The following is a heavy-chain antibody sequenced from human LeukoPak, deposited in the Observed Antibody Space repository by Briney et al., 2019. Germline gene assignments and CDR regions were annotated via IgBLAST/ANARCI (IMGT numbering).Heavy chain of an antibody. J-gene: IGHJ6*03. CDR1: GFTFSSYA. V-gene: IGHV3-30-3*01. CDR3: ARERIETSIAARPSYYYYYMDV. CDR2: ISYDGSNK. D-gene: IGHD6-6*01. Sequence: GGSLRLSCAASGFTFSSYAMHWVRQAPGKGLEWVAVISYDGSNKYYADSVKGRFTISRDNSKNTLYLQMNSLRAEDTAVYYCARERIETSIAARPSYYYYYMDVWGKGTTVTVSS.